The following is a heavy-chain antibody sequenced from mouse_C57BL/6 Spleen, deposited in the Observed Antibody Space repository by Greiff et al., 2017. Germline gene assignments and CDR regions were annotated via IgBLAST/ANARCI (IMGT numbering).Heavy chain of an antibody. D-gene: IGHD2-5*01. J-gene: IGHJ2*01. CDR1: GFNIKDDY. CDR2: IDPENGDT. CDR3: TTYYSNFDY. Sequence: EVQLQPSGAELVRPGASVKLSCTASGFNIKDDYMHWVKQRPEQGLEWIGWIDPENGDTEYASKFQGKATITADTSSNTAYLQLSSLTSEDTAVYYCTTYYSNFDYWGQGTTLTVSS. V-gene: IGHV14-4*01.